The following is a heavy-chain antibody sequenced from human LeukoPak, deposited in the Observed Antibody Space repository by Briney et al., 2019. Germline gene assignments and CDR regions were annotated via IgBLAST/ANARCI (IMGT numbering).Heavy chain of an antibody. CDR3: ARGRYCSSTSCYWAAYYYYGTDV. CDR1: GGSFSGYY. Sequence: SETLSLTCAVYGGSFSGYYWSWIRRPPGKGLEWIGEINHSGSTNYNPSLKSRVTIPVDTSKNQFSLKLSPVTAADTAVYYCARGRYCSSTSCYWAAYYYYGTDVWGQGTTVTVSS. V-gene: IGHV4-34*01. CDR2: INHSGST. J-gene: IGHJ6*02. D-gene: IGHD2-2*01.